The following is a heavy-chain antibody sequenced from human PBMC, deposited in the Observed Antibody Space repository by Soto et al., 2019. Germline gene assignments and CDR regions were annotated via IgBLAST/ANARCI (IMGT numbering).Heavy chain of an antibody. Sequence: QVQLVQSGAEVKKPGASVKVSCKASGYTFTTYDISWVRQAPGQGLEWMGRISTYNGNTNYPQSLQGRLTMTTDTSTTTAYMELRNLRSDDTAVYYCARDPYHVLMVNAPNLYGMDVCGQGTTVTVSS. V-gene: IGHV1-18*01. J-gene: IGHJ6*02. CDR1: GYTFTTYD. CDR2: ISTYNGNT. CDR3: ARDPYHVLMVNAPNLYGMDV. D-gene: IGHD2-8*01.